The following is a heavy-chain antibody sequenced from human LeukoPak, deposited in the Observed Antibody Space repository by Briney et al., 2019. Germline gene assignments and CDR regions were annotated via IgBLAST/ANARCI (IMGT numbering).Heavy chain of an antibody. J-gene: IGHJ4*02. CDR3: ARAGGSTVSHSDY. D-gene: IGHD4-17*01. Sequence: GGSLRLSCAASGFTFSDAWISWVRQAPGKGLEWVSSISSSTSYIYYADSVKGRFTISKDNAKNSLYLQMNSLRAEDTAVYYCARAGGSTVSHSDYWGQGALVTVSS. V-gene: IGHV3-21*01. CDR2: ISSSTSYI. CDR1: GFTFSDAW.